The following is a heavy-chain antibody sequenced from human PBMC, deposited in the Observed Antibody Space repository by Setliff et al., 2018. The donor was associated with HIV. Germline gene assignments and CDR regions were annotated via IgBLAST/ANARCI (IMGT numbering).Heavy chain of an antibody. CDR2: IYYSGST. D-gene: IGHD4-17*01. J-gene: IGHJ4*02. V-gene: IGHV4-59*11. Sequence: SETLSLTCTVSGGSMSSHYWSWIRPSPRKGLEWIGSIYYSGSTNYNPSVKSRVTISIATSKKQFALRLGSVNAADTALYFCARDVATVATPERADWGPGTLVTSPQ. CDR3: ARDVATVATPERAD. CDR1: GGSMSSHY.